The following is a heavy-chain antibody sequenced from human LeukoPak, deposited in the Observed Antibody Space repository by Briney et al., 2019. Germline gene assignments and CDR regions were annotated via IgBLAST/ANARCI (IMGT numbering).Heavy chain of an antibody. D-gene: IGHD1-26*01. V-gene: IGHV4-4*07. CDR1: GGSISSYY. CDR3: ASIDTTDAFDI. J-gene: IGHJ3*02. CDR2: IYASGST. Sequence: SETLSLTCTVSGGSISSYYWSWLRQPAGKGLEWIGRIYASGSTNYNPSLKSRVTMSVDTSKNQFSLKLSSVTAADTAVYYCASIDTTDAFDIWGQGTMVTVSS.